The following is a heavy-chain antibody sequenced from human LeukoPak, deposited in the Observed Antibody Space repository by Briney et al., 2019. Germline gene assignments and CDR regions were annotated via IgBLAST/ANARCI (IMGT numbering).Heavy chain of an antibody. D-gene: IGHD5-12*01. CDR3: ARGPSGYHNT. V-gene: IGHV3-20*04. J-gene: IGHJ4*02. CDR1: GFTFDDYG. CDR2: INWNGGST. Sequence: GGSLRLSCAASGFTFDDYGMSWVRQAPGKGLEWVSGINWNGGSTGYADSVKGRFTISRDNAKNTLNLQMNSLRAEDTAVYYCARGPSGYHNTGGQGTLVTVSS.